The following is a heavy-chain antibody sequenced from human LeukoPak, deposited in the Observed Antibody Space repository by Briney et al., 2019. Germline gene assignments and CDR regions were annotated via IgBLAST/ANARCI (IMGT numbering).Heavy chain of an antibody. CDR1: GFTFSSYA. Sequence: GGSLRLSCAASGFTFSSYAMSWVRQAPGKGLEWVSAISSSGGSTYHADSVKGRFTISRDNSKNALFLQMDSLRAEDTAIYYCAKRYCTSISCYREIDSWGQGTLVTVSP. J-gene: IGHJ4*02. D-gene: IGHD2-2*02. V-gene: IGHV3-23*01. CDR3: AKRYCTSISCYREIDS. CDR2: ISSSGGST.